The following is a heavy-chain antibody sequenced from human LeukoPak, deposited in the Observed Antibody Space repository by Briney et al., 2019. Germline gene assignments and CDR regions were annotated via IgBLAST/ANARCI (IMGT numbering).Heavy chain of an antibody. CDR2: INPSGGST. CDR3: ARVTRHGDYVEPPHLDY. Sequence: ASVKVSCKASGYTFTSYYMYWVRQAPGQGLEWMGIINPSGGSTSYAQKFQGRVTMTRDTSTSTVYMELSSLRSEDTAVYYCARVTRHGDYVEPPHLDYWGQGTLVTVSS. J-gene: IGHJ4*02. D-gene: IGHD4-17*01. CDR1: GYTFTSYY. V-gene: IGHV1-46*01.